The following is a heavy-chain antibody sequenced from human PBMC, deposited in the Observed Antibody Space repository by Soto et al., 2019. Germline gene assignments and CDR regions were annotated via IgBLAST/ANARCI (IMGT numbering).Heavy chain of an antibody. D-gene: IGHD2-15*01. V-gene: IGHV4-34*01. J-gene: IGHJ6*02. Sequence: PSETLSLTCAVYGGSFSGYYWSWIRQPPGKGLEWIGEINHSVSTNYNPSLKSRVTISVDTSKNQFSLKLSSVTAADTAVYYCARASHIRLLVRYYYYGMDVWGQGTRVTVSS. CDR1: GGSFSGYY. CDR3: ARASHIRLLVRYYYYGMDV. CDR2: INHSVST.